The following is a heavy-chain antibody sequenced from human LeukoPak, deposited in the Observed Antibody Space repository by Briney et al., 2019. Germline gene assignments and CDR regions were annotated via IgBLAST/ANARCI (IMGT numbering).Heavy chain of an antibody. Sequence: SETLSLTCTVSGGSISSYYWSWIRHPPGKGLEGIGYIYYSGSTNYNPSLKSRVTISVDTSKNQFSLKLSSVTAADTAVYYCARAMGSPGWGNWFDPWGQGTLVTVSS. V-gene: IGHV4-59*01. D-gene: IGHD7-27*01. J-gene: IGHJ5*02. CDR1: GGSISSYY. CDR2: IYYSGST. CDR3: ARAMGSPGWGNWFDP.